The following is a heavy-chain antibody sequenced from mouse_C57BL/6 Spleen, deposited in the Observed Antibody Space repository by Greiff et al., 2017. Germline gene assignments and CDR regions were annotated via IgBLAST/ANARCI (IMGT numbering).Heavy chain of an antibody. CDR3: ARSKGDYAYLDY. CDR2: IHPNSGST. CDR1: GYTFTSYW. J-gene: IGHJ2*01. V-gene: IGHV1-64*01. D-gene: IGHD2-4*01. Sequence: QVQLQQPGAELVKPGASVKLSCKASGYTFTSYWMPWVKQRPGQGLEWIGMIHPNSGSTNDNEKFKSKATLTVDKSSRTAYMPLSSLTSEDSAVYYCARSKGDYAYLDYWGQGTTLTVSS.